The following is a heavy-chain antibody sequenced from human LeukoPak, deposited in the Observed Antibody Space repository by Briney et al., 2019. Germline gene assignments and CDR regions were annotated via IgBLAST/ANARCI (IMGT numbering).Heavy chain of an antibody. CDR3: ARVGTTTYGSYYYYYMDV. CDR1: GGSISSNY. D-gene: IGHD4-17*01. Sequence: SETLSLTCTVSGGSISSNYWSWIRQPPGKGLEWIGYIYYSGSTNYNPSLKSRVTISVDTSKNQFSLKLSSVTAADTAVYYCARVGTTTYGSYYYYYMDVWGKGTTVTISS. J-gene: IGHJ6*03. V-gene: IGHV4-59*01. CDR2: IYYSGST.